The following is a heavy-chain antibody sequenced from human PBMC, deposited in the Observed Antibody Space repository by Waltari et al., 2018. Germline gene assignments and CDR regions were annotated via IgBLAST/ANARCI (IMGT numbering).Heavy chain of an antibody. CDR3: ARGGDYGDYGRAFDY. V-gene: IGHV4-30-2*01. CDR1: GGSISSGGYS. J-gene: IGHJ4*02. CDR2: IYHSGST. Sequence: QLQLQESGSGLVKPSQTLSLTCAVSGGSISSGGYSWSWIRPPPGKGLEWIGYIYHSGSTYYNPSLKSRVTISVDRSKNQFSLKLSSVTAADTAVYYCARGGDYGDYGRAFDYWGQGTLVTVSS. D-gene: IGHD4-17*01.